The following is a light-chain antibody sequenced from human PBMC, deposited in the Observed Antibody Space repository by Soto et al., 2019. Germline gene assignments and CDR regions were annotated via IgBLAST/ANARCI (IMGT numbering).Light chain of an antibody. Sequence: EIVLTQSPGTLSLSPGERATLSCRASQSVPKNYLAWYQQDPGQPPRLLVYDVSLRATGIPDRFSGGGSGTDFTLTISRLEPEDFAVYYCHQYVNYPQTFGQGTKIEIK. CDR3: HQYVNYPQT. V-gene: IGKV3-20*01. CDR2: DVS. J-gene: IGKJ1*01. CDR1: QSVPKNY.